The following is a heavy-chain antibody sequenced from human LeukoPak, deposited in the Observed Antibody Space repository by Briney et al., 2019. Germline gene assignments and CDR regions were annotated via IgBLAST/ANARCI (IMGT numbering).Heavy chain of an antibody. J-gene: IGHJ6*02. Sequence: SETLFLTCTVSGGSFISYYWSWIRPPAGNGLEWIGLIYTTGITTFNTSLERRFTMSVDTSKKQFSLKLSSVTAADTAVYYCASDFADILTGYYTFAMDVGGQGTTVTVSS. CDR3: ASDFADILTGYYTFAMDV. CDR1: GGSFISYY. V-gene: IGHV4-4*07. CDR2: IYTTGIT. D-gene: IGHD3-9*01.